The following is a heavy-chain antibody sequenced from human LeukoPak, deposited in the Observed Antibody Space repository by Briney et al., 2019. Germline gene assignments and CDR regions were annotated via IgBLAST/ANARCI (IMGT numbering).Heavy chain of an antibody. CDR3: AKDYLLYDY. J-gene: IGHJ4*02. V-gene: IGHV3-30*18. Sequence: GGSLRLSCAASGFTSSSYGMHWVRQAPGKGLEWVAVISYDGSNKYYADSVKGRFTISRDNSKNTLYLQMNSLRAEDTAVYYCAKDYLLYDYWGQGTLVTVSS. CDR2: ISYDGSNK. CDR1: GFTSSSYG.